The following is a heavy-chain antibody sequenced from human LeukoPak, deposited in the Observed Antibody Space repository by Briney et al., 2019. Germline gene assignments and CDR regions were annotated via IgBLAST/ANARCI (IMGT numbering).Heavy chain of an antibody. J-gene: IGHJ4*02. Sequence: ASVKVSFKASGYTFTGYNLHWVRQAPGQGLEWMGWINPNSGGTNYAQEFQGRVTMTRDTSINTAYMELSRLRSDDTAVYYCARGVGLRGVIIDYFDYWGQGRLVTVSS. D-gene: IGHD3-10*01. CDR1: GYTFTGYN. CDR3: ARGVGLRGVIIDYFDY. V-gene: IGHV1-2*02. CDR2: INPNSGGT.